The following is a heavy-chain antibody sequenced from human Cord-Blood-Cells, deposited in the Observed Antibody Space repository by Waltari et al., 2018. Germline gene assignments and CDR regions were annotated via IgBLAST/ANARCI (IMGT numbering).Heavy chain of an antibody. CDR3: ARAKSGSYFYFQH. J-gene: IGHJ1*01. CDR2: INAGNGNT. Sequence: QVQLVQSGAEVKKPGASVKVTCRASGYPFTTSASHWVRPPPGQRLEWMGWINAGNGNTKYSQKFQGRVTITRDTSASTAYMELSSLRSEDTAVYYCARAKSGSYFYFQHWGQGTLVTVSS. CDR1: GYPFTTSA. V-gene: IGHV1-3*01. D-gene: IGHD1-26*01.